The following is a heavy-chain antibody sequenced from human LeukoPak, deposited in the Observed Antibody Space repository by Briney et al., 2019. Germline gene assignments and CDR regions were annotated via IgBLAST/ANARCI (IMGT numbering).Heavy chain of an antibody. V-gene: IGHV1-18*04. CDR2: ISAYNGNT. D-gene: IGHD3-22*01. Sequence: GASVKVSSKASGYTFTGYYVHWVRQAPGQGLEWMGWISAYNGNTNYAQKLQGRVTMTTDTSTSTAYMELRSLRSDDTAVYYCARGSHYYDSSGYYHDAFDIWGQGTMVTVSS. CDR3: ARGSHYYDSSGYYHDAFDI. CDR1: GYTFTGYY. J-gene: IGHJ3*02.